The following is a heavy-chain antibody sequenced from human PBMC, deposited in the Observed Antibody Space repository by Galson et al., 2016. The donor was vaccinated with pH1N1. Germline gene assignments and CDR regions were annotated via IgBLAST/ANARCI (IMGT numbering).Heavy chain of an antibody. D-gene: IGHD6-19*01. CDR1: GFTVSPND. Sequence: SLRLSCAASGFTVSPNDMSWFRQAPGKGLEWVSSISGSGGRTDYADSVKGRFTISRDNSKNTLSLQMNSLGVEDTALYYCAKHLYSSVDYFDYWGQGTLVTVSS. J-gene: IGHJ4*02. V-gene: IGHV3-23*01. CDR2: ISGSGGRT. CDR3: AKHLYSSVDYFDY.